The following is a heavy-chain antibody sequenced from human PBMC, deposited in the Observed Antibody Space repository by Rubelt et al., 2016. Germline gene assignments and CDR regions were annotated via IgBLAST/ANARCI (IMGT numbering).Heavy chain of an antibody. CDR2: IHYSGTT. D-gene: IGHD3-10*01. Sequence: QVQLQESGPGLVKPSETLSLSCTVSGDSINNNYWSWIRQPPGSGLEWIGYIHYSGTTKYNPSLKTRVTISVDTSKNQFSLNLSYVTAADSAVYYCARDSRLSYTWYFDLWGRGTLVTVSS. CDR1: GDSINNNY. CDR3: ARDSRLSYTWYFDL. J-gene: IGHJ2*01. V-gene: IGHV4-59*12.